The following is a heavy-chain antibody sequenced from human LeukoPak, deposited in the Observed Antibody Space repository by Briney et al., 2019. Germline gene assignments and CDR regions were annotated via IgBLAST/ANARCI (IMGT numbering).Heavy chain of an antibody. CDR3: TTNYYDSGGYYRY. CDR1: GFTFSNAW. J-gene: IGHJ4*02. V-gene: IGHV3-15*01. D-gene: IGHD3-22*01. CDR2: IKSKTDGGTT. Sequence: GGSLRLSCAASGFTFSNAWMSWVRQAPGKGLEWVGRIKSKTDGGTTDYAAPVKGRFTISRDDSKSTLYLQMNSLKTEDTAVYYCTTNYYDSGGYYRYWGQGTLVTVSS.